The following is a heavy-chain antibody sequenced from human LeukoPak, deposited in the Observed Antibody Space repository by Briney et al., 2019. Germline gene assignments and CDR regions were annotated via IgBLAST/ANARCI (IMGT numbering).Heavy chain of an antibody. Sequence: PGGSLRLSCAASGFTFSSYEMNWVRQAPGKGLEWVSYISSSGSTIYYADSVKGRFTISRDNAKNSLYLQMNSLRAEDTAVYYCSRVPDYYDSSGYNHPYYWGQGTLVTVSS. CDR2: ISSSGSTI. CDR1: GFTFSSYE. J-gene: IGHJ4*02. CDR3: SRVPDYYDSSGYNHPYY. D-gene: IGHD3-22*01. V-gene: IGHV3-48*03.